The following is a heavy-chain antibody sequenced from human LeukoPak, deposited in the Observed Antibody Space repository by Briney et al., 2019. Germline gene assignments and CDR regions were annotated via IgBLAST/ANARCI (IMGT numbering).Heavy chain of an antibody. CDR3: ARVGAMVFDGIDY. Sequence: PSETLSLTCAVSGYSISSGYYWGWIRQPPGKGLEWLRSIYHSGSTYYNPSLKSRVTISVDTSKNQFSLKLSSVTAADTAVYYCARVGAMVFDGIDYWGQGTLVTVSS. V-gene: IGHV4-38-2*01. D-gene: IGHD5-18*01. J-gene: IGHJ4*02. CDR2: IYHSGST. CDR1: GYSISSGYY.